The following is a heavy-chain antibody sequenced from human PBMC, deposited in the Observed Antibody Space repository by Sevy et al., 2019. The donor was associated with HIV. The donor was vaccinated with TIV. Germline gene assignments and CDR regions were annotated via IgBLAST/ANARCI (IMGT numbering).Heavy chain of an antibody. CDR3: ARDVPHIRPWELSRGRDY. J-gene: IGHJ4*01. Sequence: GGSLRLSCAASGFTFSNYAVHWVRQAPGKGLEWVAVISYDEINKDYADSVKGRFTISRDNSKNTRYLQMNSVRAEETDVDFSARDVPHIRPWELSRGRDYWGPGTLVTVSS. V-gene: IGHV3-30*04. CDR2: ISYDEINK. D-gene: IGHD1-26*01. CDR1: GFTFSNYA.